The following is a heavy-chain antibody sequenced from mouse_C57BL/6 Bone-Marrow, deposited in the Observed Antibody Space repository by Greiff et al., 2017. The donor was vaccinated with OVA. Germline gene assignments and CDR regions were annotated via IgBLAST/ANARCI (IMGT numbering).Heavy chain of an antibody. V-gene: IGHV5-9-1*02. D-gene: IGHD2-1*01. CDR1: GFTFSSYA. CDR2: ISSGGDYI. Sequence: EVKVVESGEGLVKPGGSLKLSCAASGFTFSSYAMSWVRQTPEKRLEWVAYISSGGDYIYYADTVKGRFTISRDNARNTLYLQMSSLKSEDTAMYYGTRLLDAMDYWGQGTAVTVSS. CDR3: TRLLDAMDY. J-gene: IGHJ4*01.